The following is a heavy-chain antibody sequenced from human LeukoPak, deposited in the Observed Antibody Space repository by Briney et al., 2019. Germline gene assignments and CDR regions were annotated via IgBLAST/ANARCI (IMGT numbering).Heavy chain of an antibody. D-gene: IGHD2-15*01. CDR2: FDPEDGET. CDR1: GYTLTELS. CDR3: AREEYCSGGSCFDGFQH. Sequence: ASVKVSCKVSGYTLTELSMHWVQQAPGKGLEWMGGFDPEDGETIYAQKFQGRVTMTEDTSTDTAYMELSSLRSEDTAVYYCAREEYCSGGSCFDGFQHWGQGTLVTVSS. J-gene: IGHJ1*01. V-gene: IGHV1-24*01.